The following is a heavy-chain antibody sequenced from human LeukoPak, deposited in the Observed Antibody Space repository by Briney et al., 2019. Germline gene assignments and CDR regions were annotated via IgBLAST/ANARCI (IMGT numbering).Heavy chain of an antibody. J-gene: IGHJ5*02. D-gene: IGHD4-11*01. CDR1: GFNFSDYA. Sequence: PGGSLRLSCVASGFNFSDYAMNWVRQAPGEGLEWVSAISGSGGTTHYADPVKGRFAISRDNSKNTLSLQMSHLRHEDTARYYCAKDRYSNYGNWFDPWGQGTQVTVFS. CDR2: ISGSGGTT. CDR3: AKDRYSNYGNWFDP. V-gene: IGHV3-23*01.